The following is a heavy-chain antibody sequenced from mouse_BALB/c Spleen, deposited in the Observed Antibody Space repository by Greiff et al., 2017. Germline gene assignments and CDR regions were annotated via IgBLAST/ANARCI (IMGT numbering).Heavy chain of an antibody. CDR3: ARPLYYGNYGFAY. CDR2: IRNKANGYTT. D-gene: IGHD2-1*01. Sequence: EVKLVESGGGLVQPGGSLRLSCATSGFTFTDYYMSWVRQPPGKALEWLGFIRNKANGYTTEYSASVKGRFTISRDNSQSILYLQMNTLRAEDSATYYCARPLYYGNYGFAYWGQGTLVTVSA. CDR1: GFTFTDYY. J-gene: IGHJ3*01. V-gene: IGHV7-3*02.